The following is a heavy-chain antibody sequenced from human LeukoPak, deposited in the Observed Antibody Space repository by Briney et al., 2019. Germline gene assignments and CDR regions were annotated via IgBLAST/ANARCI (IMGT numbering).Heavy chain of an antibody. CDR1: GGSISSYY. D-gene: IGHD6-19*01. CDR3: ARHAFNIAVAPPFDY. CDR2: IYYSGST. J-gene: IGHJ4*02. V-gene: IGHV4-59*08. Sequence: PSETLSLTCTVSGGSISSYYWSWIRQPPGKGLEWIGYIYYSGSTNYNPSLKSRVTISADTSKNQFSLKLSSVTAADTAVYYCARHAFNIAVAPPFDYWGQGTLVTVSS.